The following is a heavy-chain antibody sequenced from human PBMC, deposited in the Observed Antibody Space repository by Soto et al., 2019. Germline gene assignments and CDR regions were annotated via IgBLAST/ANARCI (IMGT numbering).Heavy chain of an antibody. Sequence: QVHLQESGPGLVTPSQTLSLTCTVSGGSISSGDSYWSWIRQPPGKGLEWIGYIYYTGSIFYNPSLGSRVTISVDTSTHPFSLRLSSVTAADTAVYYCARDDCGSSGCSYYYGLDVWGQGTTVTVSS. CDR1: GGSISSGDSY. CDR3: ARDDCGSSGCSYYYGLDV. J-gene: IGHJ6*02. CDR2: IYYTGSI. V-gene: IGHV4-30-4*01. D-gene: IGHD1-26*01.